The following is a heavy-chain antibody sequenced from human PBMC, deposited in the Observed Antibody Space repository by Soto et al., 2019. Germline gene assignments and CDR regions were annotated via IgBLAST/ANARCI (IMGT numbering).Heavy chain of an antibody. CDR1: GYSFSTHS. J-gene: IGHJ6*02. V-gene: IGHV1-3*01. CDR3: ARGKGMEENYYYYGMDV. D-gene: IGHD1-1*01. Sequence: SVQVSCKASGYSFSTHSIHWVRQAPGQGLEWMGWINGGNGNTKYSQKFRDRVTITRDASASTGYMELSSLRSEDTAVYYCARGKGMEENYYYYGMDVWGQGTTVTVSS. CDR2: INGGNGNT.